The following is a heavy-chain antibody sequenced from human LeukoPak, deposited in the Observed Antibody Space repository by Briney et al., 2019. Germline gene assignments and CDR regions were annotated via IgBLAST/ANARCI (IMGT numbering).Heavy chain of an antibody. CDR1: GYTFTSYG. CDR3: ARAAPGIFASY. J-gene: IGHJ4*02. Sequence: ASVTVSCTASGYTFTSYGISWVRQAPGQGLEWMGWISAYNGNTNYAQKLQGRVTMTTDTSTSTAYMELRSLRSDDTAVYYCARAAPGIFASYWGQGTLVTVSS. CDR2: ISAYNGNT. D-gene: IGHD6-13*01. V-gene: IGHV1-18*01.